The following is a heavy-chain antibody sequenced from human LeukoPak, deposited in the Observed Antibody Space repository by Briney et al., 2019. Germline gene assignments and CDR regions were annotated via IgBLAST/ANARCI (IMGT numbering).Heavy chain of an antibody. J-gene: IGHJ5*02. Sequence: GGSLRLSCAASGFTFSSYSMNWVRQAPGKGLEWVSSISSSSSYIYYADSVKGRFTISRDNAKNSLYLQMNSLRAEDTAVYYCARGGIVVVISVPNWFDPWGQGTLVTVSS. CDR1: GFTFSSYS. V-gene: IGHV3-21*01. D-gene: IGHD3-22*01. CDR3: ARGGIVVVISVPNWFDP. CDR2: ISSSSSYI.